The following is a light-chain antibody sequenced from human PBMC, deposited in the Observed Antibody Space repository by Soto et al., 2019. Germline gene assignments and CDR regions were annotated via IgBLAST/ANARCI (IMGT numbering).Light chain of an antibody. V-gene: IGLV2-14*01. Sequence: SVLTQPASVSGSPGHSITISCTGTSNDVGGYDYVSWYQQHPGKAPKLVIYEVSHRPSGISDRFSGSKSGNTASLTISGLQVEDEADYYCSSYATSSPYVFGPGTKVTVL. CDR2: EVS. CDR1: SNDVGGYDY. J-gene: IGLJ1*01. CDR3: SSYATSSPYV.